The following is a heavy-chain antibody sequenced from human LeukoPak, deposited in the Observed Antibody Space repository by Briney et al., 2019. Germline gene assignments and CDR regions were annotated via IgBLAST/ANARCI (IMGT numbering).Heavy chain of an antibody. CDR2: INSDGSST. J-gene: IGHJ4*02. D-gene: IGHD4-17*01. V-gene: IGHV3-74*01. CDR1: GFTFSDYY. Sequence: GGSLRPSCAASGFTFSDYYMSWIRQAPGKGLVWVSRINSDGSSTSYADSVKGRFTISRDNAKNTLYLQMNSLRVEDTAVYYCARGYNYGEDYWGQGTLVTVSS. CDR3: ARGYNYGEDY.